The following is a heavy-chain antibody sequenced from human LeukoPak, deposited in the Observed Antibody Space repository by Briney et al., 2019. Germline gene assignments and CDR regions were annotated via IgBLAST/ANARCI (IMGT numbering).Heavy chain of an antibody. CDR1: GLNVSSKY. CDR2: INSDGSST. CDR3: AKGGGYEAQYYYYYLDV. D-gene: IGHD5-12*01. J-gene: IGHJ6*03. V-gene: IGHV3-74*01. Sequence: TGGSLRLSCAASGLNVSSKYMSWVRQAPGKGLVWVSRINSDGSSTSYADSVKGRFTISRDNAKNTLYLQMKSLRAEDTAVYYCAKGGGYEAQYYYYYLDVWGKGTTVTISS.